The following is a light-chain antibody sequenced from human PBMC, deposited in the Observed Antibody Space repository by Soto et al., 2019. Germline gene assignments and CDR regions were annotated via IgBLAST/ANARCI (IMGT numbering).Light chain of an antibody. CDR1: QSISSW. Sequence: DIQMTQSPSTLSASVGDRVTITCRASQSISSWLAWYQQKPGKAPKLLIYKASSVESGVPSRFSGSGSGTEFPLTISSLQPDDFATYYCQPYNSYSRTFGQGTKVEIK. CDR2: KAS. CDR3: QPYNSYSRT. V-gene: IGKV1-5*03. J-gene: IGKJ1*01.